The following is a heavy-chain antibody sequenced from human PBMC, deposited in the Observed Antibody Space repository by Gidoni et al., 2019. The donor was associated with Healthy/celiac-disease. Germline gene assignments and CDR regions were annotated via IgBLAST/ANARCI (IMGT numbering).Heavy chain of an antibody. CDR3: AREGPLHYYGSGSADY. CDR2: INPNSGGT. CDR1: GYTFTGYY. J-gene: IGHJ4*02. D-gene: IGHD3-10*01. V-gene: IGHV1-2*04. Sequence: QVQLVQSGAEVKKPGASVKVPCKASGYTFTGYYMHWVRQAPGQGLEWVGWINPNSGGTNYAQKFQGWVTMTRETSISTAYMELSRLRSDDTAVYYCAREGPLHYYGSGSADYWGQGTLVTVSS.